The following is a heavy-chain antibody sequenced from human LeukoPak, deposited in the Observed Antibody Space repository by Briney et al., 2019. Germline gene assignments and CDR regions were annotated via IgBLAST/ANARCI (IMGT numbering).Heavy chain of an antibody. J-gene: IGHJ4*02. D-gene: IGHD3-16*01. V-gene: IGHV4-30-2*01. CDR2: IYHSGST. Sequence: PSQTLSLTCAVSGGSISTGGYSWSWLRQPPGKGLQWIGYIYHSGSTYSTPSLKSRVTISVDTSKNQFSLKLNSVTAADTAVYYCARGGDYFDSWGQGTLVTVSS. CDR3: ARGGDYFDS. CDR1: GGSISTGGYS.